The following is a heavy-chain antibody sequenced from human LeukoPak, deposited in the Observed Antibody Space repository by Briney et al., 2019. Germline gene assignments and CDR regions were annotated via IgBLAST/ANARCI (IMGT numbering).Heavy chain of an antibody. Sequence: GSLRLSCAASGFTVSSHYMSWIRQPPGKGLEWIGNFYHSGSTNYNPSLKSRVTISVDMSKNQFSLKLTSMTAADTAVYYCVEGEQWLAFDRWGQGTLVTVSS. CDR2: FYHSGST. J-gene: IGHJ4*02. V-gene: IGHV4-59*02. CDR1: GFTVSSHY. D-gene: IGHD6-19*01. CDR3: VEGEQWLAFDR.